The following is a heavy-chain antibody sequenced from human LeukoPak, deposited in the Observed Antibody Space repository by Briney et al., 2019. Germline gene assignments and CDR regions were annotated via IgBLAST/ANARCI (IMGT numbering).Heavy chain of an antibody. V-gene: IGHV3-20*04. Sequence: GGSLRLSCAASGFTFDDYGLSWVRQAPGKGLEWVSGINWTGGTTGYADSVKGRFTISRDNAKNSLYLQMNSLRAEDTAVYYCAELGITMIGGVWGKGTTVTISS. J-gene: IGHJ6*04. CDR2: INWTGGTT. D-gene: IGHD3-10*02. CDR3: AELGITMIGGV. CDR1: GFTFDDYG.